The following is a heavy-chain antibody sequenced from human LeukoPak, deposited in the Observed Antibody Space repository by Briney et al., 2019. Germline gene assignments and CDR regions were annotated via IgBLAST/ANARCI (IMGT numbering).Heavy chain of an antibody. J-gene: IGHJ4*02. CDR3: ASHRRSHGAEY. CDR1: GGSFEHYF. D-gene: IGHD5-18*01. Sequence: PSETLSLTCTVSGGSFEHYFWSWIRQPPGKGLEFLGYVYYTGSTDYSPSLRSRLTISADTAKNQFSLKLRSVTAADPAVYYCASHRRSHGAEYWGQGTLVTVSS. CDR2: VYYTGST. V-gene: IGHV4-59*01.